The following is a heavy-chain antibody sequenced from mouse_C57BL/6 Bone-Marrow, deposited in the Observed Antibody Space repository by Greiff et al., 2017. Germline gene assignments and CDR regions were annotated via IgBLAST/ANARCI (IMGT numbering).Heavy chain of an antibody. CDR3: ARGGYDAWCAY. CDR1: GYAFSSSW. Sequence: QVQLKQSGPELVKPGASVKISCKASGYAFSSSWMTWVKQRPGKGLAWIGRIYPGGGDTNYNGKFKGKATLPADKSSSTAYMQLSSLTSEDSAVYFCARGGYDAWCAYWGQGTLVTVSA. J-gene: IGHJ3*01. CDR2: IYPGGGDT. D-gene: IGHD2-2*01. V-gene: IGHV1-82*01.